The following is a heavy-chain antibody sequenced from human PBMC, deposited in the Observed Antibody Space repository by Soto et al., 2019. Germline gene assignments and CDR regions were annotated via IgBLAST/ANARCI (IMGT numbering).Heavy chain of an antibody. V-gene: IGHV1-18*04. J-gene: IGHJ4*02. D-gene: IGHD6-19*01. CDR2: ISTFNGNT. CDR1: GYTFINYG. Sequence: QVQLVQSGGEVKKPGASVKVSCKTSGYTFINYGITWVRQAPGQGLEWMGWISTFNGNTNYAQKFQGRGTMTRDTSTTTSYMDLMTLRSDDTAMYYCTTANTGTRPTVALDFWGQVTLVTVSS. CDR3: TTANTGTRPTVALDF.